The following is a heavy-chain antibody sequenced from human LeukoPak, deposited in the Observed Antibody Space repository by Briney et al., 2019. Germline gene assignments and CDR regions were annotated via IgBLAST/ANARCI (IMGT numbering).Heavy chain of an antibody. D-gene: IGHD2-2*01. CDR3: AREYCSSTSCYGYFDY. Sequence: GGSLRLSCAASGFTFSSYAMHCVRQAPGKGRECVAVISYDGSNKYYADSVKGRFTISRDNSKNTLYLQMNSLRAEDTAVYYCAREYCSSTSCYGYFDYWGQGTLVTVSS. CDR2: ISYDGSNK. J-gene: IGHJ4*02. CDR1: GFTFSSYA. V-gene: IGHV3-30*04.